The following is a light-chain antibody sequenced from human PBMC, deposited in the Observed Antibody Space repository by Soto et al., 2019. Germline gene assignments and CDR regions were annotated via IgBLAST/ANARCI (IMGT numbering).Light chain of an antibody. J-gene: IGKJ1*01. V-gene: IGKV1-39*01. CDR1: QSISSY. CDR3: QQFHSFPWT. Sequence: DIQMTQSPSSLSASVVDRATITCQASQSISSYLNWYQQKPGKAPKLLIYAASSLQSGVPSRFSGSGSGTDFTLTISSLQPEDFATYYCQQFHSFPWTFGQRTKVDI. CDR2: AAS.